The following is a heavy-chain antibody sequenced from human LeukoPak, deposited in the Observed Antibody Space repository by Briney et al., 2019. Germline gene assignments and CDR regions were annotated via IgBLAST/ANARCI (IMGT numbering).Heavy chain of an antibody. J-gene: IGHJ3*01. D-gene: IGHD4-17*01. Sequence: GESLKISCKGSGYSFTNYWIGWVRQMPGKGLEWMGMIYPADSDTRYRPSFQGQVTNSADKSISTAYLQWISLKASDTAIYYCASDYGYPNNAFDVWGQGTMVKVSS. V-gene: IGHV5-51*01. CDR1: GYSFTNYW. CDR3: ASDYGYPNNAFDV. CDR2: IYPADSDT.